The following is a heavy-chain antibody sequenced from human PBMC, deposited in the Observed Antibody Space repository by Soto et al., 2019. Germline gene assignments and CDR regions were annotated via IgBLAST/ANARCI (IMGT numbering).Heavy chain of an antibody. CDR2: IYYSAST. V-gene: IGHV4-59*08. D-gene: IGHD2-21*02. CDR3: ARHLPYCGGDCYSLDY. J-gene: IGHJ4*02. Sequence: SETLCLTCPVAGGSIRAYYSSWIRQPPGKGLEWIGYIYYSASTNYSPSLKSRVTISVDTSKNQFSLNLSSVTAADTAVYYCARHLPYCGGDCYSLDYWGQGTLVTVSS. CDR1: GGSIRAYY.